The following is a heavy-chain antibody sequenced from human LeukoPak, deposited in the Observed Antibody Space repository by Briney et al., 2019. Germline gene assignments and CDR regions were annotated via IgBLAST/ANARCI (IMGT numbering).Heavy chain of an antibody. D-gene: IGHD6-19*01. CDR3: VRVGSVAGSDYLDY. Sequence: GGSLRLSCAVSGFTFSDHSLDWVRQAPGKGLEWVGRSRSKAKSYTTEYAASVKGRFTISRDDSTNSLYLQMNSLKIEDTAIYYCVRVGSVAGSDYLDYWGQGTLVTVSS. CDR1: GFTFSDHS. V-gene: IGHV3-72*01. CDR2: SRSKAKSYTT. J-gene: IGHJ4*02.